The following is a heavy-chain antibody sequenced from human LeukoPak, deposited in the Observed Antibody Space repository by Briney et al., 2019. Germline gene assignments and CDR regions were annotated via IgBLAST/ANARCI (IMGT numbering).Heavy chain of an antibody. D-gene: IGHD5-24*01. CDR2: IYHSGST. J-gene: IGHJ4*02. V-gene: IGHV4-38-2*01. CDR1: GYSISSGYY. CDR3: ARHVGGPERWLQLIDY. Sequence: SETLSLTCAVSGYSISSGYYWGWIRQPPGKGLEWIGSIYHSGSTYYNPSLKSRVTISVDTSKNQFSLKLSSVTAADTAVYYCARHVGGPERWLQLIDYWGQGTLVTVSS.